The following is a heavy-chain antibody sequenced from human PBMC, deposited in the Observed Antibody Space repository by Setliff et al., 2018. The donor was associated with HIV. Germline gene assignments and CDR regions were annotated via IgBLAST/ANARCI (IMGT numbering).Heavy chain of an antibody. D-gene: IGHD2-15*01. J-gene: IGHJ5*02. CDR3: ARGGASSKYLDP. V-gene: IGHV4-59*01. Sequence: SETLSLTCTVSGGSISPYYWSWIRQPPGKGLEWIAWISDRGTTNYNPSLKSRVTLSVDTSKNQFSLSLTSVTGADTAVCYCARGGASSKYLDPWGQGTLVTVSS. CDR1: GGSISPYY. CDR2: ISDRGTT.